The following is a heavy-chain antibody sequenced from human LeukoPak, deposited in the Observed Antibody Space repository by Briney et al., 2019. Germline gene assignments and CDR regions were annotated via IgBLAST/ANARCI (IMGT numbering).Heavy chain of an antibody. CDR1: GGSISSYY. D-gene: IGHD3-22*01. CDR2: IYYSGST. Sequence: SETLSLTCTVSGGSISSYYWSWLRQPPGKGLEWIGYIYYSGSTNYNPSLKSRVTISVDTSKNQFSLKLSSVTAADTAVYYCAREVRYYDSSGYYYGDYFDYWGQGTLVTVSS. CDR3: AREVRYYDSSGYYYGDYFDY. J-gene: IGHJ4*02. V-gene: IGHV4-59*01.